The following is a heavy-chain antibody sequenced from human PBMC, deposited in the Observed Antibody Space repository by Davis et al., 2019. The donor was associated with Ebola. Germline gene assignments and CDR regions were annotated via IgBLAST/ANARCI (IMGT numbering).Heavy chain of an antibody. CDR1: GFTFSSYA. D-gene: IGHD6-13*01. J-gene: IGHJ4*02. CDR2: ISGSGGST. CDR3: AREDESGTGFDY. Sequence: GESLKISCAASGFTFSSYAMSWVRQAPGKGLEWVSAISGSGGSTYYADSVKGRFTISRDNSKNTLYLQMDSLRAEDTAVYYCAREDESGTGFDYWGQGTLVNVSS. V-gene: IGHV3-23*01.